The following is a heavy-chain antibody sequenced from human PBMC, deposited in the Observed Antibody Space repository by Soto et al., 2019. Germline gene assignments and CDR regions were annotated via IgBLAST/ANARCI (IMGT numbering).Heavy chain of an antibody. Sequence: PGGSLRLSCAASGFTFSRYSMNWVRQAPGKGLEWVSSITSSSSYIYYADSMKGRFTISRDNAKNSLYLQMNSLRAAFTAVYYCARGFSEAGYFDYWGQGTMVTVSS. CDR2: ITSSSSYI. CDR3: ARGFSEAGYFDY. V-gene: IGHV3-21*01. CDR1: GFTFSRYS. J-gene: IGHJ4*02.